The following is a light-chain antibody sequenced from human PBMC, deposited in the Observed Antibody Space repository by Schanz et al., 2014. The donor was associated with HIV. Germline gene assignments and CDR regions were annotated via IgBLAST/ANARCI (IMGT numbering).Light chain of an antibody. CDR3: GSFATATTGV. V-gene: IGLV2-14*03. Sequence: QSVLTQPASVSGSPGQSITISCTGVSSDTDGYYSVSWYQQHPDKAPKLLIFDVINRPLGISNRFSGSQSGNTASLTISGLQAGDEADYYCGSFATATTGVFGGGTKLTVL. CDR1: SSDTDGYYS. CDR2: DVI. J-gene: IGLJ3*02.